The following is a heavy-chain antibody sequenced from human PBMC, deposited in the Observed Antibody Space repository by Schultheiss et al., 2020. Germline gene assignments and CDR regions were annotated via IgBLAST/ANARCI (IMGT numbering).Heavy chain of an antibody. Sequence: SVKVSCKASGDTFSRYCISWVRQAPGQGLEWVGGIIPRLAAANYAQKFQGRVTITADESVSTVHMELSSLRSEDTAVYYCARGAGYGDYGTFDYWGQGTLIKVSS. CDR3: ARGAGYGDYGTFDY. CDR2: IIPRLAAA. V-gene: IGHV1-69*13. CDR1: GDTFSRYC. J-gene: IGHJ4*02. D-gene: IGHD4-17*01.